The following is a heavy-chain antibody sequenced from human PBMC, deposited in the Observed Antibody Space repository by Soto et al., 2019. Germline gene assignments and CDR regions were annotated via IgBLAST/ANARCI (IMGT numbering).Heavy chain of an antibody. CDR3: AREKLALEY. D-gene: IGHD1-7*01. J-gene: IGHJ4*02. CDR1: GYTFSDYG. CDR2: INGYNGNT. Sequence: QVQLVQSGAEVKKPGASVKVSCKASGYTFSDYGISWVRQAPGQGLEWLGWINGYNGNTNYAQKFQGRVTMTTDTSTRTGYMELRSLRSDDTAVYYCAREKLALEYWGQGTLVTVSS. V-gene: IGHV1-18*01.